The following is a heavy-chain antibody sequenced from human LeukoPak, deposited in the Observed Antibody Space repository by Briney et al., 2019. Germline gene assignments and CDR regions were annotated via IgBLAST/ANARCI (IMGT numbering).Heavy chain of an antibody. V-gene: IGHV3-48*04. Sequence: GGSLRLSCAASGFTFSSYSLNWVRQAPGKGLEWVSYISTSGRTRYYADSVKGRFAIPRDDAKNSLYLQMNSLRAEDTAVYYCARDSPLSGYWGQGTLVTVSS. D-gene: IGHD2/OR15-2a*01. J-gene: IGHJ4*02. CDR2: ISTSGRTR. CDR1: GFTFSSYS. CDR3: ARDSPLSGY.